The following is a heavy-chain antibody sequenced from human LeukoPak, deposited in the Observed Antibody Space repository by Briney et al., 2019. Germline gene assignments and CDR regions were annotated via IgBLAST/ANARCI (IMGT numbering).Heavy chain of an antibody. CDR2: LYYSGST. Sequence: PSETLSLTCTVAGGSISSSSYYWGWIRQPPGKGLEWIGSLYYSGSTYYNPSLKSRVTISVDTSKNQCSLKLSSVTAADTAVYYCARLAYWYFDLWGRGTLVTVSS. J-gene: IGHJ2*01. CDR3: ARLAYWYFDL. V-gene: IGHV4-39*01. CDR1: GGSISSSSYY. D-gene: IGHD3-3*02.